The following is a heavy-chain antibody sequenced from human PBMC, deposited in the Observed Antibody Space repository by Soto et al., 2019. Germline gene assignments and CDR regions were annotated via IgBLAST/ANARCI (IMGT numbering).Heavy chain of an antibody. Sequence: QVELVESGGGVVQPGRSLRLSCAASRFTFGAYGMHWVRQAPGKGLEWVAVIWCDGSNKDYADSVKGRFTISRDNCKDILDLQIDRLRVEDMAGYYCVRDFDYYDILTGRLLASYRYVMGVWGQGSAVTVS. D-gene: IGHD3-9*01. CDR2: IWCDGSNK. CDR1: RFTFGAYG. CDR3: VRDFDYYDILTGRLLASYRYVMGV. J-gene: IGHJ6*02. V-gene: IGHV3-33*01.